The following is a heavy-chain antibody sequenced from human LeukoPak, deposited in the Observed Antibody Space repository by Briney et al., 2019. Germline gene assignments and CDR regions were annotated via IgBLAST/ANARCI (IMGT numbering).Heavy chain of an antibody. J-gene: IGHJ4*02. CDR3: ALRLLGF. V-gene: IGHV3-23*01. Sequence: GSLRLSCATSVITSSSYPMSWVRQAPGKGLEWVSGISGSGGNTYYADSVKGRITISRDNSKNTVDLQMNSLRAEDTAVYFCALRLLGFWGQGTLVTVSS. CDR1: VITSSSYP. CDR2: ISGSGGNT. D-gene: IGHD2-21*02.